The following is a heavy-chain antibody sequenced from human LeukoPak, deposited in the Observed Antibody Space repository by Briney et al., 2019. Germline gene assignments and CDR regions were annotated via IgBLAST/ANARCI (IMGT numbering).Heavy chain of an antibody. J-gene: IGHJ3*02. CDR3: AKESPVLRFLEWSDAFDI. V-gene: IGHV3-30*18. CDR1: GFAFSSYG. D-gene: IGHD3-3*01. Sequence: SGGSLRLSCAASGFAFSSYGMHWVRQAPGKGLEWVAVISYDGSNKYYADSVKGRFTISRDNSKNTLYLQMNSLRAEDTAVYYCAKESPVLRFLEWSDAFDIWGQGTMVTVSS. CDR2: ISYDGSNK.